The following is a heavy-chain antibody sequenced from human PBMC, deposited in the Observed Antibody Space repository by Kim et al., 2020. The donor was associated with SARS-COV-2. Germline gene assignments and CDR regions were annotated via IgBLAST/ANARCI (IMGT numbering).Heavy chain of an antibody. Sequence: GGSLRLSCAASGFTFDGYAMHWVRQAPGKGLEWVSGISWNGGSIDYADSVKGRFTISRDNPKNSLYLQMNSLRAEDTAVYYCAKDNGANGWGSSYEYYY. J-gene: IGHJ6*03. CDR1: GFTFDGYA. V-gene: IGHV3-9*01. D-gene: IGHD3-10*01. CDR3: AKDNGANGWGSSYEYYY. CDR2: ISWNGGSI.